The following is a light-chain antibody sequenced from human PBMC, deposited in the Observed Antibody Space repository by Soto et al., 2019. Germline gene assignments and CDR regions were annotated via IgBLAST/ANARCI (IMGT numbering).Light chain of an antibody. CDR2: RTS. J-gene: IGKJ5*01. CDR1: QSISSN. Sequence: EIVRTQSPAAPSVSPGERATLSCRASQSISSNLAWYQQKPGQAPRLLMFRTSSRATGFPARFSGSGSGTDFTLTISSLEPEDFAVYYCQQRSNWPPITFGQGTRLEIK. V-gene: IGKV3-11*01. CDR3: QQRSNWPPIT.